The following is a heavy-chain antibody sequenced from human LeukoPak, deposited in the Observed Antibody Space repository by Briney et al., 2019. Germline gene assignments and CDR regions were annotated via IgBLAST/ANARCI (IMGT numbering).Heavy chain of an antibody. V-gene: IGHV3-21*01. D-gene: IGHD6-13*01. CDR1: GGSFSGYY. CDR2: ISSSSTYI. CDR3: ARARIQQLVHNWFDP. J-gene: IGHJ5*02. Sequence: ETLSLNCTVSGGSFSGYYWTWVRQSPGKGLEWVSSISSSSTYIYYADSVKGRFTISRDNAKNSLYLQMNSLRAEDTAVYYCARARIQQLVHNWFDPWGQGTLVTVSS.